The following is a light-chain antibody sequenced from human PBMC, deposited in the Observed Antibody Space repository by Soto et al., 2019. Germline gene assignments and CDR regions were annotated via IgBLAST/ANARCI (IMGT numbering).Light chain of an antibody. Sequence: QPVVTQPPSVSGAPGQRVTISCTGSSSNIRAGYDVHWYQQLPGTAPKLLIYGNSNRPSGVPDRFSGSKSGTSASLAITGLQAEDEADYYCQSYDSSLSGSVFGGGTKLTVL. CDR2: GNS. J-gene: IGLJ2*01. CDR1: SSNIRAGYD. V-gene: IGLV1-40*01. CDR3: QSYDSSLSGSV.